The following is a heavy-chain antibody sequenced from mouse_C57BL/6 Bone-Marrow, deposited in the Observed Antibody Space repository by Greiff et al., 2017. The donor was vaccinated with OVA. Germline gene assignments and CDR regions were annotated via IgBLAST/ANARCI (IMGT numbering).Heavy chain of an antibody. J-gene: IGHJ2*01. CDR3: ARTLFITTVVARGY. Sequence: VQLQQPGAELVKPGASVKLSCKASGYTFTSYWMHWVKQRPGQGLEWIGMIHPNSGSTNYNEKFKSKATLTVDKSSSTAYMQLSSLTSEDSAVYYCARTLFITTVVARGYWGQGTTLTVSS. D-gene: IGHD1-1*01. CDR1: GYTFTSYW. V-gene: IGHV1-64*01. CDR2: IHPNSGST.